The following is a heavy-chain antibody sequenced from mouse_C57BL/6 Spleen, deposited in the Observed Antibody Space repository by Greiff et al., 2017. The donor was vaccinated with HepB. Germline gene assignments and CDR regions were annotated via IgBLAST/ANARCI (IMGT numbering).Heavy chain of an antibody. CDR3: AGGSSSAWFAY. CDR2: IDPSDSYT. J-gene: IGHJ3*01. V-gene: IGHV1-59*01. CDR1: GYTFTSYW. D-gene: IGHD1-1*01. Sequence: QVQLQQPGAELVRPGTSVKLSCKASGYTFTSYWMHWVKQRPGQGLEWIGVIDPSDSYTNYNQKFKGKATLTVDTSSSTAYMQLSSLTSEGSAVYYCAGGSSSAWFAYWGQGTLVTVSA.